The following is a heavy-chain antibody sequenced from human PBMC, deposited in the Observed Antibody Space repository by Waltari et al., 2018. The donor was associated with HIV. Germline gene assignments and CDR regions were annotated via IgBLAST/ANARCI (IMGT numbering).Heavy chain of an antibody. J-gene: IGHJ6*02. CDR3: AREGGVSFPGAMDV. CDR1: GRPSLPHN. CDR2: ITPILSVP. Sequence: QVPLVQSGSEVKKPGSSLKVSCKPSGRPSLPHNLSWVRQAPGKGLEWRGKITPILSVPNYAQKFQGRITITADKSTRTAYMELTSLRSDDTAVYYCAREGGVSFPGAMDVWGQGTTITVSS. V-gene: IGHV1-69*04. D-gene: IGHD3-10*01.